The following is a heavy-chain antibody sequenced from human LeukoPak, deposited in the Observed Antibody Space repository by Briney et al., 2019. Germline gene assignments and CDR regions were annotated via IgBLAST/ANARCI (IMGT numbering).Heavy chain of an antibody. CDR2: IIPIFGTA. V-gene: IGHV1-69*13. D-gene: IGHD6-19*01. CDR3: ARLAVAGMGPHPGIDY. J-gene: IGHJ4*02. Sequence: SVKVSCKASGGTFSSYAISWVRQAPGQGLEWMGGIIPIFGTANYAQKFQGRVTITADESTSTAYMELSSLRSEGTAVYYCARLAVAGMGPHPGIDYWGQGTLVTVSS. CDR1: GGTFSSYA.